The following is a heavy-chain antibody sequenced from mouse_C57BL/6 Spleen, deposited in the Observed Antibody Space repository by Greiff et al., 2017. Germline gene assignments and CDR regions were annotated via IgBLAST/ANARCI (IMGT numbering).Heavy chain of an antibody. Sequence: QVQLQQPGAELVKPGASVKLSCKASGYTFTSYWMQWVKQRPGQGLDWIGEIDPSDSYTNYNQKFKGKATLTVDTSSSTAYMQLSSLTSEDSAVYYCASSSSLYFDYWGQGTTRTVSS. J-gene: IGHJ2*01. CDR3: ASSSSLYFDY. CDR1: GYTFTSYW. CDR2: IDPSDSYT. V-gene: IGHV1-50*01.